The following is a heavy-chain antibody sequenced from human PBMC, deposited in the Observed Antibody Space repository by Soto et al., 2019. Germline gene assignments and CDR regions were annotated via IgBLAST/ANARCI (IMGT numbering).Heavy chain of an antibody. D-gene: IGHD6-6*01. CDR2: IYYGGRT. CDR3: AREYLNSRSSVGFYY. V-gene: IGHV4-31*03. J-gene: IGHJ4*02. CDR1: GGSISSGGYY. Sequence: QVQLQESGPGLVKPSQTLSLTCTVSGGSISSGGYYWSWLRQHPGKGLEWIGYIYYGGRTYYNPSLKSRVTRTEDPSKNQFSRKLSSVTAADTAVYYCAREYLNSRSSVGFYYWGRGSLVTVCS.